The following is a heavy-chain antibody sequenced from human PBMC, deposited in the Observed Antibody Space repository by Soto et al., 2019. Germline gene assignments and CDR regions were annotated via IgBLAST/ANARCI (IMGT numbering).Heavy chain of an antibody. D-gene: IGHD5-12*01. CDR2: IKYDGSEE. CDR3: ARFASGKSAST. CDR1: GFTFSDYW. Sequence: EVQVVESGGGLVQPGGSLRLSCAGCGFTFSDYWMSWARQAPGKGLEWVANIKYDGSEEYYVDSVRGRFTISRDNAMNSLHLQMNSLRADDTAVYYCARFASGKSASTWGQGTLVTVSS. V-gene: IGHV3-7*05. J-gene: IGHJ5*02.